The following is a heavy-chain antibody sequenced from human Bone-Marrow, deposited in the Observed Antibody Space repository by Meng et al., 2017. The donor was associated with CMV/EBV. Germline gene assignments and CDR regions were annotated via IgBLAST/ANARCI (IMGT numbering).Heavy chain of an antibody. CDR1: GFTFSDYY. D-gene: IGHD3-10*01. CDR3: ARGVTMVRGAWYFDL. CDR2: ISSSGSTI. Sequence: GESLKISCAASGFTFSDYYMSWIRQAPGKGLEWVSYISSSGSTIYYADSVKGRFTISRDNAKNSLYLQMNSLRAEDTAVYYCARGVTMVRGAWYFDLWGRGPLVPVSS. J-gene: IGHJ2*01. V-gene: IGHV3-11*01.